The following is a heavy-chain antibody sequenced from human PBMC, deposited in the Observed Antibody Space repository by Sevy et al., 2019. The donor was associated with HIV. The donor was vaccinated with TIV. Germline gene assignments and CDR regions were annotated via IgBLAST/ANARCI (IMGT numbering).Heavy chain of an antibody. CDR2: IKQDGSEK. CDR3: AREMVAVAGNDAFDI. V-gene: IGHV3-7*01. D-gene: IGHD6-19*01. CDR1: GFTFSSYW. J-gene: IGHJ3*02. Sequence: GGSLRLSCAASGFTFSSYWMSWVRQAPGKGLEWVANIKQDGSEKYYVDSVKGRFTISRDNAKNSLYLQMNSLRAEETAVYYCAREMVAVAGNDAFDIWGQGTMVTVSS.